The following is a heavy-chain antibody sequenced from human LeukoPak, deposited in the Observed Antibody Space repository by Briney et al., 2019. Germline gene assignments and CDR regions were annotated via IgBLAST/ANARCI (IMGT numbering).Heavy chain of an antibody. CDR3: ARGSYYFDY. D-gene: IGHD1-26*01. CDR2: INPSGGST. CDR1: GYTFTSYG. J-gene: IGHJ4*02. V-gene: IGHV1-46*01. Sequence: ASVKVSCKASGYTFTSYGISWVRQAPGQGLEWMGIINPSGGSTSYAQKFQGRVTMTRDMSTSTVYMEPSSLRPEDTAVYYCARGSYYFDYWGQGTLVTVSS.